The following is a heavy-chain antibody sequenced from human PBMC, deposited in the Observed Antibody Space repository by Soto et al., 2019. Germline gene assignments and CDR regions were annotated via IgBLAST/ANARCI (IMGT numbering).Heavy chain of an antibody. CDR3: ARQDDILTGVDY. V-gene: IGHV4-59*08. D-gene: IGHD3-9*01. CDR2: INYSGST. J-gene: IGHJ4*02. CDR1: GGSISYYY. Sequence: QVQLQESGPGLVKPSETLSLTCTVSGGSISYYYWSWIRQPPGKGLEWIGYINYSGSTNYNPSLKSRVSISIATSKNHFSLKLSSVRAADTAVYYCARQDDILTGVDYWGQGTLVTVSS.